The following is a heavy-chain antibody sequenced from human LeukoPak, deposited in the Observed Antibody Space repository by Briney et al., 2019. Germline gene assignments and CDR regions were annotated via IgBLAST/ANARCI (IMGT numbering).Heavy chain of an antibody. D-gene: IGHD6-6*01. Sequence: GASVKVSCKASGYTFTSYDINWVRQATGQGLEWVGWMNPNSGNTGYAQKFQGRVTMTTDTSTSTAYMDLRSLRSDDTAVYSCAREQVRSIAAPEAFDIWGQGTMVTVSS. V-gene: IGHV1-8*02. CDR1: GYTFTSYD. CDR2: MNPNSGNT. J-gene: IGHJ3*02. CDR3: AREQVRSIAAPEAFDI.